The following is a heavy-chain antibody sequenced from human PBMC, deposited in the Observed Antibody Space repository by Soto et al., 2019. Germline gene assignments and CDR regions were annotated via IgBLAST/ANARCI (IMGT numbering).Heavy chain of an antibody. V-gene: IGHV1-18*04. CDR1: GYTFTIFG. CDR3: ARDKMIDDYVLGTYDY. CDR2: ISGYNGKT. J-gene: IGHJ4*02. Sequence: GASVKVSCKTSGYTFTIFGVSWVRQALGQGLEWMGLISGYNGKTKYAQTVQGRVTMTADTSTSTVYLELRGLRPDDTAVYFCARDKMIDDYVLGTYDYWAQGTTVTVSS. D-gene: IGHD3-16*01.